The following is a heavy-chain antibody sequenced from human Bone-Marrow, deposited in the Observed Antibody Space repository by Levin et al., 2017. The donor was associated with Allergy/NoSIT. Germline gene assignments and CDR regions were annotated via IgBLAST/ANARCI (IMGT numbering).Heavy chain of an antibody. CDR2: IYYSGNT. J-gene: IGHJ4*02. Sequence: PGKGLEWIGYIYYSGNTYYNPSLKSRVIISVVTSKNQLSLKLTSVTVADTAVHYCARFNGSDFDYWGQGTLVTVSS. CDR3: ARFNGSDFDY. V-gene: IGHV4-31*02. D-gene: IGHD5-12*01.